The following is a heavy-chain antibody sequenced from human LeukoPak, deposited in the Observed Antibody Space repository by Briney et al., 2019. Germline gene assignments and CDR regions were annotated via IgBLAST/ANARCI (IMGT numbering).Heavy chain of an antibody. CDR1: GGTFSSYA. D-gene: IGHD5-12*01. CDR2: ITPIFGTA. V-gene: IGHV1-69*06. Sequence: GASVKVSCKASGGTFSSYAISWVRQAPGQGLEWMGGITPIFGTANYAQKFQGRVTITADKSTSTAYMELSSLRSEDTAVYYCARELRGYDLDWGQGTLVTVSS. CDR3: ARELRGYDLD. J-gene: IGHJ4*02.